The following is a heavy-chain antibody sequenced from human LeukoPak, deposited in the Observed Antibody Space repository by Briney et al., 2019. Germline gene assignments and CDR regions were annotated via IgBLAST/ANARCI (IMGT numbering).Heavy chain of an antibody. J-gene: IGHJ4*02. D-gene: IGHD7-27*01. CDR3: ARDVEARTWGLGNY. V-gene: IGHV1-2*06. CDR1: GYTFTGYY. Sequence: ASVKVSCKXSGYTFTGYYMHWVRQSPGQGLEWMGRINPNSGGTNYAQKFQGRVTVTSDTSISTAYMELNNLRSDDTAVYYCARDVEARTWGLGNYWGQGTLVTVSS. CDR2: INPNSGGT.